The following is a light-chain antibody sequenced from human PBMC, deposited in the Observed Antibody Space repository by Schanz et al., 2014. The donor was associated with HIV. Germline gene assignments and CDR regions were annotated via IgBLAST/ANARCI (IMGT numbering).Light chain of an antibody. V-gene: IGLV2-8*01. Sequence: QSVLTQPPSASGSPGQSITISCTGTSSDVGYYNYVSWYQQHPGKAPKLIIYEVYKRPSGVPNRFSGSKSANTASLTVSGLQPEDEADYYCNSYTRTSTPVFGGGTKLTVL. CDR1: SSDVGYYNY. CDR3: NSYTRTSTPV. J-gene: IGLJ2*01. CDR2: EVY.